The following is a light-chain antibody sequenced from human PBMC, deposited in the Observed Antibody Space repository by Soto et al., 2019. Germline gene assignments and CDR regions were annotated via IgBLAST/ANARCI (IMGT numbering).Light chain of an antibody. CDR3: RSYTTSSTLLI. Sequence: QSALTQPASVSGSPGQSITISCTGTSSDIGGYHYVSWYQQHPGKAPKLMIYEVSHRPSGVSDRFSGSKSGNTASLTISGLQAEDGADYYCRSYTTSSTLLIFGGGTKLTVL. J-gene: IGLJ2*01. V-gene: IGLV2-14*01. CDR2: EVS. CDR1: SSDIGGYHY.